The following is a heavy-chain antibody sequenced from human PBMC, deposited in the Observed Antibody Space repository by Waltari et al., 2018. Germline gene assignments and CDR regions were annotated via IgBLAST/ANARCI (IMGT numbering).Heavy chain of an antibody. V-gene: IGHV3-74*01. CDR2: IEKDGSIT. CDR3: ARGWNGLDH. D-gene: IGHD1-1*01. CDR1: GFAFSNHW. Sequence: EVQLVESGGGLVQPGGSLGLSCAASGFAFSNHWLHWVRQVPGKGLVWVANIEKDGSITYYEDTVKGRFTMSRDNGRNTVYQQMDSLRAEDTGVYYCARGWNGLDHWGQGTLVTVSS. J-gene: IGHJ4*02.